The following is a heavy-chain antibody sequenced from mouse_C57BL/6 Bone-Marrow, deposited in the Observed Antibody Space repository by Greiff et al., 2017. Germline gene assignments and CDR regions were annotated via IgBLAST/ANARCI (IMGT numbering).Heavy chain of an antibody. CDR1: GYTFTSYG. V-gene: IGHV1-81*01. CDR3: ARRFYYYGGSSFAY. J-gene: IGHJ3*01. CDR2: IYPRSGNT. D-gene: IGHD1-1*01. Sequence: QVQLQQSGAELARPGASVKLSCKASGYTFTSYGIRWVKQRTGQGLEWIGGIYPRSGNTYYNEKFKGKATLTADKSSSPAYMELRSLTSEDSVVYFCARRFYYYGGSSFAYWGQGNLVTVSA.